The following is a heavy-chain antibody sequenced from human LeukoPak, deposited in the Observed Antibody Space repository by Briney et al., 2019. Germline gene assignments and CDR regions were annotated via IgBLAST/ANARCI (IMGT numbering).Heavy chain of an antibody. V-gene: IGHV4-39*07. CDR3: ARVTESYGSGRRHNYYYYYMDV. Sequence: PSETLSLTCTVSGGSISSSSYYWGWIRQPPGKGLEWIGSIYYSGSTYYNPSLKSRVTISVDTSKNQFSLKLSSVIAADTAVYYCARVTESYGSGRRHNYYYYYMDVWGKGTTVTISS. D-gene: IGHD3-10*01. J-gene: IGHJ6*03. CDR2: IYYSGST. CDR1: GGSISSSSYY.